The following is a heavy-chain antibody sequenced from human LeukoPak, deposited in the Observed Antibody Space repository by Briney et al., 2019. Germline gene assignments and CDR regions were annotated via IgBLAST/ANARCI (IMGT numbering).Heavy chain of an antibody. Sequence: GGSLRLSCAASGFTFDDYAMHWVRQAPGKGLEWVSGISWNSGSIGYADSVKGRFTISRDNAKNSLYLQMNSLRAEDTAVYYCAREGQWLVIRDAFDIWGQGTMVTVSS. CDR3: AREGQWLVIRDAFDI. CDR1: GFTFDDYA. D-gene: IGHD6-19*01. V-gene: IGHV3-9*01. J-gene: IGHJ3*02. CDR2: ISWNSGSI.